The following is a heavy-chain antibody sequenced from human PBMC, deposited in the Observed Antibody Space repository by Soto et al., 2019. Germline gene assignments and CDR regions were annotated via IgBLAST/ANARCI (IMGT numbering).Heavy chain of an antibody. Sequence: ASVKVSCKASGYTFTGHYMHWVRQAPGPGLEWMGWINPNSVGTNYAQKFQGRVTMTRDTSISTAYMELSRLRSDDTAVYYCAREPMVRAAHXFDSWGQGTMVTVSS. J-gene: IGHJ3*02. CDR3: AREPMVRAAHXFDS. CDR1: GYTFTGHY. V-gene: IGHV1-2*02. CDR2: INPNSVGT. D-gene: IGHD3-10*01.